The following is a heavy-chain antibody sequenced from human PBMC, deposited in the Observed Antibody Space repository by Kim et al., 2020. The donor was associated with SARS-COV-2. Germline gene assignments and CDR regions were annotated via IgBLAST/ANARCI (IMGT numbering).Heavy chain of an antibody. CDR3: ARDLRGPPNYYYGMDA. D-gene: IGHD3-9*01. CDR2: INTNTGNP. CDR1: GYTFTTYP. V-gene: IGHV7-4-1*02. J-gene: IGHJ6*02. Sequence: ASVKVSCKASGYTFTTYPMNWVRQAPGQGLEWMGWINTNTGNPTYAQGFTGRFVFSLDTSVSTAYLQISSLKAEDTAVYYCARDLRGPPNYYYGMDAWAKGPPPPSP.